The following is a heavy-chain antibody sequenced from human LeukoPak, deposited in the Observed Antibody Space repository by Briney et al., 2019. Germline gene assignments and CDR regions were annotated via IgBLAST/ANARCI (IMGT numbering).Heavy chain of an antibody. CDR3: AGRGQRYFRD. V-gene: IGHV4-59*08. J-gene: IGHJ1*01. D-gene: IGHD3-9*01. Sequence: SETLSLTCNVSGDSISTAYWSWIRQSPEEGLEWIGYIYKIGNTDYNPSLKSRVTISLDTSKNQLSLSLRSVTAADTAVYYCAGRGQRYFRDWGQGTLVTVSS. CDR2: IYKIGNT. CDR1: GDSISTAY.